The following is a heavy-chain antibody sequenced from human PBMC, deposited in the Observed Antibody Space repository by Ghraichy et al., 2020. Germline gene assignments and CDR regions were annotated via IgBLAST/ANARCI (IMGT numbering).Heavy chain of an antibody. Sequence: LSLTCAASGFTFSTYTIHWVRQAPGKGLEWVALISSAGSHKYYADSVKGRFTVSRDNSNNTLYLQMNSLRPDDTAVYYCAKNVDPTQYNWFDPWGQGTLVTVSS. CDR2: ISSAGSHK. CDR1: GFTFSTYT. CDR3: AKNVDPTQYNWFDP. V-gene: IGHV3-30-3*02. D-gene: IGHD6-19*01. J-gene: IGHJ5*02.